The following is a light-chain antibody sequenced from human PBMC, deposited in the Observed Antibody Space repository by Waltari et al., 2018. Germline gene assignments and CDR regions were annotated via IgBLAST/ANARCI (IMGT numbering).Light chain of an antibody. Sequence: EIVMTQSPATLSVSPGERATLSCRASQSVSSNLARYQQKPGQAPRLLIYAASTRATGIPSRFSGSGSGTEFTLTISSLQSEDFAVYYCQQYNNWPPWTFGQGTKVEMK. CDR3: QQYNNWPPWT. CDR1: QSVSSN. V-gene: IGKV3-15*01. CDR2: AAS. J-gene: IGKJ1*01.